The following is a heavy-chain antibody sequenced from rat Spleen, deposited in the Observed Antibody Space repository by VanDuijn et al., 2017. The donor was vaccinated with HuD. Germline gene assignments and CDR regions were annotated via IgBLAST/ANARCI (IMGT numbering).Heavy chain of an antibody. V-gene: IGHV3-4*01. D-gene: IGHD4-3*01. Sequence: EIQLQEPGPGLVNPSQSLSLPRSVPGFPLNMGFDLSWIRKFPGNKMESMGYISYSGNTNYNPSLRSRVSISRDTSKNQFFLQLNSVLTEDTATYYCARKAIRGFDYWGQGVMVTVSS. CDR3: ARKAIRGFDY. J-gene: IGHJ2*01. CDR2: ISYSGNT. CDR1: GFPLNMGFD.